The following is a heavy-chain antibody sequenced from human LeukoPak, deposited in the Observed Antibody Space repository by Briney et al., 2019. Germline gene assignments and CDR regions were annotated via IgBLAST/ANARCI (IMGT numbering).Heavy chain of an antibody. Sequence: GSLRLSCTASGFTFGDYAMSWVRQATGKGLEWVGFIRSKAYGGTTEYAASVKGRFTISRDDSKSIAYLQMNSLKTEDTAVYYCTRDQLLPGGYYYYMDVWGKGTTVTVSS. CDR1: GFTFGDYA. V-gene: IGHV3-49*04. J-gene: IGHJ6*03. D-gene: IGHD2-2*01. CDR2: IRSKAYGGTT. CDR3: TRDQLLPGGYYYYMDV.